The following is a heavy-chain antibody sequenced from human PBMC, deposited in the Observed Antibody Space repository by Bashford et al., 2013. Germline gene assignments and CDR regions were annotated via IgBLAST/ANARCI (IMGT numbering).Heavy chain of an antibody. CDR2: IFNSGRT. CDR1: GGSISSSEYY. CDR3: ATQTSKLGAFDV. Sequence: SETLSLTCTVSGGSISSSEYYWGWIRQPPGKGLEWVGSIFNSGRTYYNPSLKSRVTISVDTSKNQFSLKVSSVTAADTAVYHCATQTSKLGAFDVWGQGTLVTVSS. D-gene: IGHD3-16*01. V-gene: IGHV4-39*01. J-gene: IGHJ3*01.